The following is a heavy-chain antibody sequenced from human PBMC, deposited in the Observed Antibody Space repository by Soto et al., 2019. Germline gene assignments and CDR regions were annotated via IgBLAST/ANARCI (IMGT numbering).Heavy chain of an antibody. CDR2: ISGSGGST. CDR3: AKDLDPYDFWSGYLHY. J-gene: IGHJ4*02. V-gene: IGHV3-23*01. CDR1: RFTFSSYA. D-gene: IGHD3-3*01. Sequence: EVQLLESGGGLVQPGGSLRLSCAASRFTFSSYAMSWVRQAPGKGLEWVSAISGSGGSTYYADSVKGRFTISRDNSKNPLYLQMNGLRAEDTAFYYCAKDLDPYDFWSGYLHYWGQGTLVTVSS.